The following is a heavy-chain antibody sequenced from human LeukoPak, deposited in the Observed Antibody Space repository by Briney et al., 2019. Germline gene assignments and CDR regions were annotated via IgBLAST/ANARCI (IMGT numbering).Heavy chain of an antibody. D-gene: IGHD3-9*01. CDR1: GYTFTSYY. V-gene: IGHV1-46*01. CDR3: ARDELRYRLDY. Sequence: GASVKVSCKASGYTFTSYYMHWVRQAPGQGLEWMGIINPSGGSTSYAQKFQGRVTMTRDMSTSTVYMELSSLRSEDTAVYYCARDELRYRLDYWGQGTLVTVSS. CDR2: INPSGGST. J-gene: IGHJ4*02.